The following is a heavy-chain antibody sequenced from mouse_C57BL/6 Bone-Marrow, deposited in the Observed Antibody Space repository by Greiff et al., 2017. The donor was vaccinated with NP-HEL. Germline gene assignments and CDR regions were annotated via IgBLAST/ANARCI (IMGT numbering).Heavy chain of an antibody. Sequence: QVQLQQSGAELVKPGASVKISCKASGYAFSSYWMNWVKQRPGKGLEWIGQIYPGDGDTNYNGKFKGKATLTADKSSSTAYMQLSSLTSEDSAVYFCAREDFYYYGSSSWFAYWGQGTLVTVSA. J-gene: IGHJ3*01. CDR2: IYPGDGDT. V-gene: IGHV1-80*01. CDR1: GYAFSSYW. CDR3: AREDFYYYGSSSWFAY. D-gene: IGHD1-1*01.